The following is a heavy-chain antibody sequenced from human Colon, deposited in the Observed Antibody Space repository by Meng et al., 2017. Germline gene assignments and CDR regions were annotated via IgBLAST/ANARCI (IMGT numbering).Heavy chain of an antibody. Sequence: QVPLQGSGPGLLRPSGTLSLTCTVSGASVSSGNHYGSWIRQPPGKGLEYIAYVDYSGSTHYNPSLKSRVTMSVDTSKKQLSLKLSSVTAADTAVYYCAGGPWEFDYWGQGTLVTVSS. V-gene: IGHV4-61*01. CDR2: VDYSGST. J-gene: IGHJ4*02. D-gene: IGHD1-26*01. CDR1: GASVSSGNHY. CDR3: AGGPWEFDY.